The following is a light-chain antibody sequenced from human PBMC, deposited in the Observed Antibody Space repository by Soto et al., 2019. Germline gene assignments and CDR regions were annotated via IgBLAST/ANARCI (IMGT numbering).Light chain of an antibody. Sequence: DIVLTQSPGTLSLSPGDTATLSCRASQSVRRRYLAWYQQKPGQAPRLLISGASSRATGIPDRFSGSGSGTDFTLTISRLEPEDSAVYYCQQCVTSPWTFGQGTKVDIK. CDR3: QQCVTSPWT. CDR2: GAS. CDR1: QSVRRRY. V-gene: IGKV3-20*01. J-gene: IGKJ1*01.